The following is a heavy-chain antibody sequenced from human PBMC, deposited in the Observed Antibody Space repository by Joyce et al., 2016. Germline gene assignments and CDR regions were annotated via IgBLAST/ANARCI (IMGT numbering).Heavy chain of an antibody. Sequence: QVQLVQSGAEVKKPGASVKVSCKASGYTFSGYDTYWVRQAPGQGLEWIGWIKRNNGGAKYALKCQGRVTVTRDTSISTDYLEVNSLTYDDTAVYYCARNGGGLDYWGQGTLVTVSS. CDR3: ARNGGGLDY. CDR1: GYTFSGYD. V-gene: IGHV1-2*02. D-gene: IGHD4-23*01. J-gene: IGHJ4*02. CDR2: IKRNNGGA.